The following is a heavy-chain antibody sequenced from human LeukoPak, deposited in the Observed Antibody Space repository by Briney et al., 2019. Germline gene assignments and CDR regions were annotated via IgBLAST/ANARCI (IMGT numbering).Heavy chain of an antibody. D-gene: IGHD3-22*01. V-gene: IGHV4-59*08. J-gene: IGHJ3*02. CDR1: GGSINSYY. CDR2: IYYSGST. CDR3: ARHDDHYDSDDAFDI. Sequence: SSETLSLTCTVSGGSINSYYWSWIRQPPGKGLEWIGNIYYSGSTRYNPSLKSRVTISVDTSKSQFSLKLGSVTAADTAVYYCARHDDHYDSDDAFDIWGQGTMVIVSS.